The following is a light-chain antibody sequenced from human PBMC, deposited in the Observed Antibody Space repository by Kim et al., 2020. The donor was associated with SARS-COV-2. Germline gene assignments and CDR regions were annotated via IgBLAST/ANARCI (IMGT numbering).Light chain of an antibody. V-gene: IGLV1-44*01. CDR1: SSNIASNT. J-gene: IGLJ2*01. Sequence: QSVLTQAPSVSGTPGQRVTISCSGGSSNIASNTVYWYQQLPGTAPKLLIHDNDRRPSGVPDRFSGSKSASSASLAINGLQSDDESDYYCAAWDDNLNGLLFGGGTKLTVL. CDR2: DND. CDR3: AAWDDNLNGLL.